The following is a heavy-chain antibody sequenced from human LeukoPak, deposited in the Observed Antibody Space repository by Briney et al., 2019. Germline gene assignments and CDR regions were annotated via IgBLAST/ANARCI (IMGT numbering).Heavy chain of an antibody. CDR1: GGTFSSYV. V-gene: IGHV1-69*13. CDR2: IIPGFGTA. D-gene: IGHD3-10*01. CDR3: AREPEPAITMVRGEVFDI. Sequence: ASVTVSCKASGGTFSSYVISWVRQAPGQGLEWMGGIIPGFGTANYAQKFQGTVTINADVSATTVYMVLNSLRSEDAAVYYCAREPEPAITMVRGEVFDIWGQGTMVIVSS. J-gene: IGHJ3*02.